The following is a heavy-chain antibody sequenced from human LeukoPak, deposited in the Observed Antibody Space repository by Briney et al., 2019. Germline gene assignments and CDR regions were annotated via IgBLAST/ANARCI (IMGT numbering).Heavy chain of an antibody. CDR3: ARGLFNYDNSGLNY. Sequence: GRSLRLSCAASGFTFSSYAMYWVRQAPGKGLEWVTNIWYDGSNKYYADSVKGRFTISRDNSKNTLYLQMNSLRAEDTAVYYCARGLFNYDNSGLNYWGQGTRVTVSS. D-gene: IGHD3-22*01. V-gene: IGHV3-33*01. CDR1: GFTFSSYA. J-gene: IGHJ4*02. CDR2: IWYDGSNK.